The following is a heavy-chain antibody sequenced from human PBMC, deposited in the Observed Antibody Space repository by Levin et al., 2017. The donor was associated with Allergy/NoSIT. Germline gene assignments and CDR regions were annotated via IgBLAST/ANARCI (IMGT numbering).Heavy chain of an antibody. CDR1: GFAFSTYW. J-gene: IGHJ4*02. D-gene: IGHD2-21*01. V-gene: IGHV3-7*01. CDR3: AREGLYLAYDY. CDR2: IKEDGSVK. Sequence: GGSLRLSCEASGFAFSTYWMSWVRQAPGKGLEWVANIKEDGSVKYFLDSVRGRFSISRDNTRNSLSLQMNSLRDEDTALYYCAREGLYLAYDYWGQGSLVIVSS.